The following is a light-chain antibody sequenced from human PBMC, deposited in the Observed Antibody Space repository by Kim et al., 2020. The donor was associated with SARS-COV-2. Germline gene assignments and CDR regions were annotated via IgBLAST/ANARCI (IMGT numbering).Light chain of an antibody. CDR1: QSISSY. V-gene: IGKV1-39*01. Sequence: ASVGDRVTITCRASQSISSYLNWYQQKPGKAPKLLIYAASSLQSGVPSRFSGSGSGTDFTLTISSLQPEDFATYYCQQSNRTPRTFGQGTKLDIK. CDR2: AAS. CDR3: QQSNRTPRT. J-gene: IGKJ1*01.